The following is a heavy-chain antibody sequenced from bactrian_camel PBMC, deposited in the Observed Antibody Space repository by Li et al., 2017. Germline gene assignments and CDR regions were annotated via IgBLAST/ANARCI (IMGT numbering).Heavy chain of an antibody. J-gene: IGHJ4*01. CDR3: AKGRGSTWRQST. Sequence: HVQLVESGGGSVQAGGSLTLSCQASGSSVNCMAWFRQTPGKEREGIASFDSDGDSEIADSVKGRFTISKDNAKNTLYLQLNSLKTEDTAMYYCAKGRGSTWRQSTRGQGTQVTVS. CDR1: GSSVNC. CDR2: FDSDGDS. D-gene: IGHD7*01. V-gene: IGHV3S6*01.